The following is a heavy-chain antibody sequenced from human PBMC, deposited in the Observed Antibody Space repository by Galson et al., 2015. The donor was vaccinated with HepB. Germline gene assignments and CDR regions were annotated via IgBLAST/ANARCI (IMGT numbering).Heavy chain of an antibody. CDR3: ARLGTRIAVEFDY. V-gene: IGHV3-21*01. CDR2: ISSSGSKI. CDR1: GFNFSRYS. Sequence: SLRLSCAASGFNFSRYSMNWVRQAPGKGLEWVSSISSSGSKIYHADSLKGRFTISRDNAKSSLYLQMNSLRAEDTAVYYCARLGTRIAVEFDYWGQGTLVTVSS. D-gene: IGHD1-7*01. J-gene: IGHJ4*02.